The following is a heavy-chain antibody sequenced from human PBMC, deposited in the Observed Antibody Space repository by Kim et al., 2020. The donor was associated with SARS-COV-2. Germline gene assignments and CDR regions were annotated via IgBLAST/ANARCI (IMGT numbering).Heavy chain of an antibody. D-gene: IGHD3-16*01. CDR3: ARHSMSLGEANDY. CDR1: GGSISSSSYY. J-gene: IGHJ4*02. V-gene: IGHV4-39*01. Sequence: SETLSLTCTVSGGSISSSSYYWGWIRQPPGKGLEWIGSIYYSGSTYYNPSLKSRVTISVDTSKNQFSLKLSSVTAADTAVYYCARHSMSLGEANDYWGQGTLVTVSS. CDR2: IYYSGST.